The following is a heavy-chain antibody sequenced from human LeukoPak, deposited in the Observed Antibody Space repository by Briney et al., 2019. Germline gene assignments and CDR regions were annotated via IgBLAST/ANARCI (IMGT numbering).Heavy chain of an antibody. CDR1: GFTFSDFS. CDR3: ARGPYTSVSKYFDY. D-gene: IGHD6-19*01. V-gene: IGHV3-21*01. Sequence: GGSLRLSCVVSGFTFSDFSMNWVRQAPGKGLEWVSSISTISTYIYYADSVKGRFTISRDNAKNSLYLQINSLRAEDTAVYYCARGPYTSVSKYFDYWGQGTLVTVSS. CDR2: ISTISTYI. J-gene: IGHJ4*02.